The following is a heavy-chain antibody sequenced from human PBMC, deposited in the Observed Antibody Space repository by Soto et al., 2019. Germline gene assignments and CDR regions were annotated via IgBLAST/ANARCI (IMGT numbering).Heavy chain of an antibody. CDR2: IGGSGGNT. CDR3: AKDRSNAWYGVGF. D-gene: IGHD6-19*01. Sequence: EVRLLESGGGLVQPGGSLRLSCAASGFTFSSYAMSWVRQAPGKGLEWVSAIGGSGGNTYYADSAKGRFTISRDNSKNTLYLQMNCLRAEDTAVYYCAKDRSNAWYGVGFWGQGTLVTVSS. J-gene: IGHJ4*02. V-gene: IGHV3-23*01. CDR1: GFTFSSYA.